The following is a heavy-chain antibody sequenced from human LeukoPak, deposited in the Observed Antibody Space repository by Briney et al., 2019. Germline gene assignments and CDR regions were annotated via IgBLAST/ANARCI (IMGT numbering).Heavy chain of an antibody. J-gene: IGHJ4*02. V-gene: IGHV3-23*01. D-gene: IGHD3-16*02. CDR1: GITLSNYG. CDR2: LSGSAGGT. Sequence: GGSLRLSCGVSGITLSNYGMSWARQAPGKGLEWVAGLSGSAGGTNYADSVKGRFTISRANSKNTLFLQMDRQRAEDTAVYFCAKRGVVVRVFLVGFHKEAYYFDSWGQGAQVTVSS. CDR3: AKRGVVVRVFLVGFHKEAYYFDS.